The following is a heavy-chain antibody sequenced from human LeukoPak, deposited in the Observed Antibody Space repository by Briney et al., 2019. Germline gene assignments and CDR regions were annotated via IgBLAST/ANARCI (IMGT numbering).Heavy chain of an antibody. CDR3: AQGGPPFDY. CDR2: ISYDGSNK. CDR1: GFTFSSYG. J-gene: IGHJ4*02. D-gene: IGHD3-16*01. V-gene: IGHV3-30*18. Sequence: GRSLRLSCAASGFTFSSYGMHWVRQAPGKGLEWVAVISYDGSNKYYADSVKGRFTISRDNSKNTLYLQMNSLRAEDTAVYYCAQGGPPFDYWGQGTLVTVSS.